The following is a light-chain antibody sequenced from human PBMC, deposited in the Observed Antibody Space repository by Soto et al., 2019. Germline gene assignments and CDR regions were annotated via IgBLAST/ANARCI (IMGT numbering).Light chain of an antibody. V-gene: IGKV1-39*01. Sequence: DIQMTQSPSYVSASLGDRVTITCRASQALSNYLAWYQQKPGKAPDLLIYSASTLQSGVPSRFSGSGSGTDFNLTINSLQPEDFATYFCQQSFTTPLTFGGGTKVDIK. CDR2: SAS. CDR3: QQSFTTPLT. CDR1: QALSNY. J-gene: IGKJ4*01.